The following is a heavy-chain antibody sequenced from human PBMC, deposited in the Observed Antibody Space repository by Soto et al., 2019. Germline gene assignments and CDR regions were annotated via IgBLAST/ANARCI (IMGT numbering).Heavy chain of an antibody. D-gene: IGHD5-12*01. V-gene: IGHV3-9*01. CDR3: AKDMGYDLSPLGYFDY. J-gene: IGHJ4*02. Sequence: GGSLRLSCAASGFTFDDYAMHWVRQAPGKGLEWVSGISWNSGGIGYADSVKGRFTISRDNAKNSLYLQMNSLRSEDTALYYCAKDMGYDLSPLGYFDYWGQGTLVTVSS. CDR2: ISWNSGGI. CDR1: GFTFDDYA.